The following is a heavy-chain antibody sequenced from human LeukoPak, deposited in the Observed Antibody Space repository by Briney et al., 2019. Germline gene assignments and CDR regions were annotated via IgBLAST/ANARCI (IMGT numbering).Heavy chain of an antibody. D-gene: IGHD2-2*03. V-gene: IGHV3-48*03. J-gene: IGHJ5*02. CDR2: ISSSGSTI. CDR3: ARELDIVVDLINWFDP. CDR1: GFTFSSYE. Sequence: TGGSLRLSYAASGFTFSSYEMNWVRQAPGKGLEWVSYISSSGSTIYYADSVKGRFTISRDNAKNSLYLQMNSLRAEDTAVYYCARELDIVVDLINWFDPWGQGTLVTVSS.